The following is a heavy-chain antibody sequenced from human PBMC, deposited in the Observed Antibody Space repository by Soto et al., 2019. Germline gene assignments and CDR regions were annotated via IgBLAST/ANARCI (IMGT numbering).Heavy chain of an antibody. CDR1: GYTFTSYD. Sequence: ASVKVSCKASGYTFTSYDIYWVRQATGQGLEWMGWMNPNTGNSGYAQKFQGRVTMTSDTSISTAHMELSSLRSEDTAVYYCARQAPIQLGYWGLGTLVTVSS. D-gene: IGHD1-1*01. J-gene: IGHJ4*02. V-gene: IGHV1-8*01. CDR2: MNPNTGNS. CDR3: ARQAPIQLGY.